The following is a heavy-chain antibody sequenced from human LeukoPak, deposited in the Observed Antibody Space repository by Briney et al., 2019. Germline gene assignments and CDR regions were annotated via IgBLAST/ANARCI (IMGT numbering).Heavy chain of an antibody. J-gene: IGHJ2*01. CDR3: ARGQGAAQYFDL. V-gene: IGHV4-34*01. Sequence: SETLSLTCAVYVGSFSGYHWNWIRQPPGKGLEWIGEVSHSGSTNYNPSLKSRVTISVDTSKNQFSLKLSSMTAADTAVYFCARGQGAAQYFDLWGRGTLVTVSS. D-gene: IGHD3-16*01. CDR2: VSHSGST. CDR1: VGSFSGYH.